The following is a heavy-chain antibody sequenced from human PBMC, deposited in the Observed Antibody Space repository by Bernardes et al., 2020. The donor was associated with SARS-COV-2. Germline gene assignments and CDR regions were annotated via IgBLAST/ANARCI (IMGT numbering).Heavy chain of an antibody. D-gene: IGHD3-16*01. J-gene: IGHJ6*01. Sequence: GSLRLSCAASGFRFSNFAMSWVRQAPGRSLEWVASISGSDLSTFHADSVKGRFTISRDNGRDTLFLHMNGLRVEDAGVYFCANGGEDTHAYYYCMDVWGKGTRVAVSS. V-gene: IGHV3-23*01. CDR1: GFRFSNFA. CDR2: ISGSDLST. CDR3: ANGGEDTHAYYYCMDV.